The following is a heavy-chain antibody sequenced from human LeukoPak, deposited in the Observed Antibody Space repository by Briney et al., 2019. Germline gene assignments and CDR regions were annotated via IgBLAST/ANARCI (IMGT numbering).Heavy chain of an antibody. J-gene: IGHJ4*02. D-gene: IGHD3-22*01. CDR3: ARESYYYDSSGYYFDY. CDR1: GFTFSDYY. V-gene: IGHV3-20*04. Sequence: GGSLRLSCAASGFTFSDYYMSWIRQAPGKGLEWVSGINWNGGSTGYADSVKGRFTISRDNAKNSLYLQMNSLRAEDTALYYCARESYYYDSSGYYFDYWGQGTLVTVSS. CDR2: INWNGGST.